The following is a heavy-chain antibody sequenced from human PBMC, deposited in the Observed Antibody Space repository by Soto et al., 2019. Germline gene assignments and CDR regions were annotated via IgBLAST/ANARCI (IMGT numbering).Heavy chain of an antibody. Sequence: KPSETLSLTCIVAGGSITSYHWSWIRQFPGKGLEWIAYTSYTGNTNYKPSLKSRVTMSLATSKNHLSLTSSSMTAPDTSVYFCASDIHPRFPYYFDPWPQGTLVTVSS. V-gene: IGHV4-59*01. CDR1: GGSITSYH. CDR2: TSYTGNT. CDR3: ASDIHPRFPYYFDP. D-gene: IGHD1-26*01. J-gene: IGHJ5*02.